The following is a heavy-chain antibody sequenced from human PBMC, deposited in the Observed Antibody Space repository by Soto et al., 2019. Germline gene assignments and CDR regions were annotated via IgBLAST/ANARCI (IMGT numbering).Heavy chain of an antibody. CDR1: GYTFTSYA. V-gene: IGHV1-3*01. J-gene: IGHJ6*02. CDR2: INAGNGNT. Sequence: GASVKVSCKASGYTFTSYAMHWVRQAPGQRLEWMGWINAGNGNTKYSQKFQGRVTITRDTSASTAYMELSSLRSEDTAVYYCARDPGRYCTNGVCYTTDYYYYGMDVWGQGTTVTVSS. D-gene: IGHD2-8*01. CDR3: ARDPGRYCTNGVCYTTDYYYYGMDV.